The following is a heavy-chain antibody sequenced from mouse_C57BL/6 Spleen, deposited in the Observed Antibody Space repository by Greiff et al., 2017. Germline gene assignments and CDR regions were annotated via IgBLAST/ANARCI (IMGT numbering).Heavy chain of an antibody. Sequence: QVQLQQSGAELMKPGASVKLSCKATGYTFTGYWIEWVKQRPGHGLEWIGEILPGSGSTNYNEKFKGKATFTADTSSNTAYMQRGSLTTEDSAIYYCARSTIYYDYDEGDYYAMDYWGQGTSVTVSS. V-gene: IGHV1-9*01. D-gene: IGHD2-4*01. CDR1: GYTFTGYW. CDR3: ARSTIYYDYDEGDYYAMDY. CDR2: ILPGSGST. J-gene: IGHJ4*01.